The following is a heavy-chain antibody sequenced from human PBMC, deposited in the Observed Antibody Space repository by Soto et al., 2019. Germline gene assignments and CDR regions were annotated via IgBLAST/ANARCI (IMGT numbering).Heavy chain of an antibody. Sequence: SETLSLTCTVSGGSISSYYWSWIRQPPGKGLEWIGYIYYSGSTNYNPSLKSRVTISVDTSKNQFSLKLSSVTAADTAVYYCARASYSTYFDYWGQGTLVTVSS. J-gene: IGHJ4*02. CDR1: GGSISSYY. V-gene: IGHV4-59*01. CDR2: IYYSGST. D-gene: IGHD2-15*01. CDR3: ARASYSTYFDY.